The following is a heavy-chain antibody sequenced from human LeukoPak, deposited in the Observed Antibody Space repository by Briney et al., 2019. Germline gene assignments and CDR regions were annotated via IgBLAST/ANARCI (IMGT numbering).Heavy chain of an antibody. CDR1: GGSISSYY. J-gene: IGHJ4*02. Sequence: SETLSLTCTVSGGSISSYYWSWIRQPPGKGLEWIGYIYYSGSTNYNPSLKSRVTISVDTSKNQFSLNFNSVTAADTALYWCGRHKAPSRVGFDFWGQGILVTVSS. V-gene: IGHV4-59*08. CDR2: IYYSGST. CDR3: GRHKAPSRVGFDF. D-gene: IGHD3-10*01.